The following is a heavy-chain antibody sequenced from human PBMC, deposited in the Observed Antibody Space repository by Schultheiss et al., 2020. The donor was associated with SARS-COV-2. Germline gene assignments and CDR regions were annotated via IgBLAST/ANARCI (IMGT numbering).Heavy chain of an antibody. CDR1: GFTFSNAW. V-gene: IGHV3-15*01. D-gene: IGHD6-19*01. Sequence: GGSLRLSCAASGFTFSNAWMSWVRQAPGKGLEWVGRIKSKTDGGTTDYAAPVKGRFTISRDDSKNTLYLQMNSLTAEDTAVYYCAKDASSSGWYLNWYFDLWGRGTLVTVSS. J-gene: IGHJ2*01. CDR3: AKDASSSGWYLNWYFDL. CDR2: IKSKTDGGTT.